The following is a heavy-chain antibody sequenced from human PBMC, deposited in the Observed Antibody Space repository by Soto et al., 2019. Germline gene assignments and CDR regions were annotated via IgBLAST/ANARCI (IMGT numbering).Heavy chain of an antibody. J-gene: IGHJ5*02. CDR2: IIPIFGTA. D-gene: IGHD1-26*01. CDR3: ATSGSYYWFDP. V-gene: IGHV1-69*01. CDR1: GGTFSSYA. Sequence: QVQLVQSGAEVKKPGSSVKVSCMASGGTFSSYAISWVRQAPGQGLEWMGGIIPIFGTANYAQKFHGRVTITADESTSTAYMELSSLRSEDTAVYYCATSGSYYWFDPWGQGTLVTVSS.